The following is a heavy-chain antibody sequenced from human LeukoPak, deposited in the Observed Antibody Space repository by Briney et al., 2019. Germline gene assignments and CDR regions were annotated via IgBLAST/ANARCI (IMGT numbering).Heavy chain of an antibody. J-gene: IGHJ4*02. Sequence: SETLSLTCAVYGGSFSGYYWSWIRQPPGKGLEWIGEINHSGSTNYNPSLKSRVTISVDTSKNQFSLKLSSVTAADTAVYYCARASGSYGPDDHWGQGTLVTVSS. CDR1: GGSFSGYY. V-gene: IGHV4-34*01. CDR2: INHSGST. CDR3: ARASGSYGPDDH. D-gene: IGHD1-26*01.